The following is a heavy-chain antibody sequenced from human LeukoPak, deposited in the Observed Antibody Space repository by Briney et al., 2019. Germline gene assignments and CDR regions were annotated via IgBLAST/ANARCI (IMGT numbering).Heavy chain of an antibody. V-gene: IGHV4-39*01. CDR2: IYYSGST. CDR1: GGSISSSSYY. CDR3: SRHGAFFDY. Sequence: PSETLSLTCTVPGGSISSSSYYWGWIRQPPGKGLEWIGSIYYSGSTYYNPSLKSRVPISVDTSKNHFSLKLTSLTPAYTTLYYCSRHGAFFDYWGEGTLVTVSS. D-gene: IGHD1-26*01. J-gene: IGHJ4*02.